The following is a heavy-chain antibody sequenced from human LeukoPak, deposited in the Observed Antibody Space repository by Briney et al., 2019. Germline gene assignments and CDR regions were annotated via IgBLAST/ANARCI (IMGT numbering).Heavy chain of an antibody. CDR1: NVSISREDQY. J-gene: IGHJ4*02. Sequence: SETLSLTCTVSNVSISREDQYWSWIRQPPGQGLEWVAYMYYTGSASYNPSLNSRVTMSTDTTTNQFSLRLHLVTTAHTSVYSRARVTMTVFGVVPRVFDSWGQGTLVTVSS. CDR2: MYYTGSA. CDR3: ARVTMTVFGVVPRVFDS. V-gene: IGHV4-30-4*08. D-gene: IGHD3-3*01.